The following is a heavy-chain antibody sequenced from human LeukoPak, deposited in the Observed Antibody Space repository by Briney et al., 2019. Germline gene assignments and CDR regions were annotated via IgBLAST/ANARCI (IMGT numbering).Heavy chain of an antibody. Sequence: GLSLRLSCAASGFTFSSYAMTWVRQAPGKGLVWVSGISGSGANTYYADSMKGRFTISRDNSKNTLYLEMNSLRAEDTALYYCAKVGVYYYYGMDVWGQGTTVTVS. J-gene: IGHJ6*02. CDR2: ISGSGANT. CDR1: GFTFSSYA. V-gene: IGHV3-23*01. D-gene: IGHD3-16*01. CDR3: AKVGVYYYYGMDV.